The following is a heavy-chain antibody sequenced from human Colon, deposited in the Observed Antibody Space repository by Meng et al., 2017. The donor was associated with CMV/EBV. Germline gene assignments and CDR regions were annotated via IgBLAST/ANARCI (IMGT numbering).Heavy chain of an antibody. CDR1: GYTFTGYY. Sequence: VHGVRSGAEGKKPGASVKVSCKASGYTFTGYYMHWVRQAPGQGLEWMGWINPNSGGTNYAQKFQGRVTMTRDTSTSTAYMELSRLRSDDTAVYYCARDLRVWFGEFKNWGQGTLVTVSS. J-gene: IGHJ4*02. V-gene: IGHV1-2*02. D-gene: IGHD3-10*01. CDR3: ARDLRVWFGEFKN. CDR2: INPNSGGT.